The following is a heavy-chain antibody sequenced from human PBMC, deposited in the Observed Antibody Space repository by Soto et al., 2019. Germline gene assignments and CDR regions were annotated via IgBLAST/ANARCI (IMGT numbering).Heavy chain of an antibody. J-gene: IGHJ4*02. V-gene: IGHV4-34*01. Sequence: SETLSLTCAVYGGSFSGYYWSWIRQPPGRGLEWIGEINHSGSTNYNPSLKSRVTISVDTSKNQFSLKLSSVTAADTAVYYCAREDYYDSSGYYPLDYRGKGTLVTVSS. D-gene: IGHD3-22*01. CDR2: INHSGST. CDR3: AREDYYDSSGYYPLDY. CDR1: GGSFSGYY.